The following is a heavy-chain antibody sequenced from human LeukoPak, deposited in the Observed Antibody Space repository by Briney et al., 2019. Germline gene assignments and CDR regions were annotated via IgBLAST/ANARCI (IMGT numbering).Heavy chain of an antibody. J-gene: IGHJ4*02. CDR3: AKATLGSCSGARCYPFDY. D-gene: IGHD2-15*01. V-gene: IGHV3-23*01. CDR1: GFTFSTYA. Sequence: GGSLRLSCAASGFTFSTYAINWVRQAPGKGLERVSAITGSGGSTYIADSVKGRLTISRDNSKNTLYLQMTSLRAEDTAVYYCAKATLGSCSGARCYPFDYWGQGTLVTVSS. CDR2: ITGSGGST.